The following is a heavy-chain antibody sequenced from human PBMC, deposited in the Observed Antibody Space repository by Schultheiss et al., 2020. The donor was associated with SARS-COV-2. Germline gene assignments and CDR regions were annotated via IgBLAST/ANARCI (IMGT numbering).Heavy chain of an antibody. CDR2: IYHSGST. CDR1: GYSISSGYY. V-gene: IGHV4-38-2*01. Sequence: SETLSLTCAVSGYSISSGYYWGWIRQPPGKGLEWIGSIYHSGSTYYNPSLKSRVTISVDTSKNQFSLKLSSVTAADTAVYYCASWVRGAMDGWFDPWGQGTLVTVSS. J-gene: IGHJ5*02. CDR3: ASWVRGAMDGWFDP. D-gene: IGHD3-10*01.